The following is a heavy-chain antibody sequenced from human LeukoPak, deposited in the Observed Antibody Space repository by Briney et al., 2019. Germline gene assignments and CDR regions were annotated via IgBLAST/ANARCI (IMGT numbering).Heavy chain of an antibody. V-gene: IGHV1-2*06. J-gene: IGHJ4*02. CDR1: GYTFTGYY. CDR2: INPNSGGT. D-gene: IGHD3-9*01. Sequence: ASVKVSCKAPGYTFTGYYMHWMRQAPGQGLEWMGRINPNSGGTNYAQKFQGRVTMTRDTSISTAYMELSRLRSDDTAVYYCARVPDLTGLDYWGQGTLVTVSS. CDR3: ARVPDLTGLDY.